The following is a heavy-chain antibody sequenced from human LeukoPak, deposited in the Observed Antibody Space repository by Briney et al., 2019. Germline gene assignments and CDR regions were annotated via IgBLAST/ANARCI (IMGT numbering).Heavy chain of an antibody. CDR1: GGSFSGYY. J-gene: IGHJ4*02. CDR2: INHSGST. CDR3: ARAVPITIFGVVIDFPFDY. Sequence: SETLSLTCAVYGGSFSGYYWSWIRQPPGKGLEWLGEINHSGSTNYNPSLKSRVTISVDTSKNQFSLKLSSVTAADTAVYYCARAVPITIFGVVIDFPFDYWGQGTLVTVSS. D-gene: IGHD3-3*01. V-gene: IGHV4-34*01.